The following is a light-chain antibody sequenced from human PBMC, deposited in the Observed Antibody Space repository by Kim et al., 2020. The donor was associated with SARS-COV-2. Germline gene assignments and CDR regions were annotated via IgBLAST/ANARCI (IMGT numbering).Light chain of an antibody. CDR2: QDS. CDR1: KLGDKY. CDR3: QAWDTSTYVV. V-gene: IGLV3-1*01. Sequence: VSPGQTASIACSGDKLGDKYACWYRQKPGQSPVLVIYQDSKRPSGIPERFSGSNSGNTATLTISGTQAMDEADYYCQAWDTSTYVVFGGGTQLTVL. J-gene: IGLJ2*01.